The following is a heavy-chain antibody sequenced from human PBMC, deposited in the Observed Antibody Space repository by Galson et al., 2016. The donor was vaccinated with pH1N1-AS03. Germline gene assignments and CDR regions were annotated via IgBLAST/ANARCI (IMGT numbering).Heavy chain of an antibody. CDR2: INPSDGNT. CDR1: GYTFTSYY. D-gene: IGHD4/OR15-4a*01. V-gene: IGHV1-46*01. Sequence: SCKASGYTFTSYYIHWVRQAPGQGREWMGIINPSDGNTNYAQRFQGRVTMTRDTSTSTVYMELSSLRSDDTAVYYCARASAGLTGYYYAMDVWGQGTTVTVSS. J-gene: IGHJ6*02. CDR3: ARASAGLTGYYYAMDV.